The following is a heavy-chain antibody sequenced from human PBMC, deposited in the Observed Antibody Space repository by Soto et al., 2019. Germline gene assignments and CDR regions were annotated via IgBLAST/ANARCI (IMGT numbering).Heavy chain of an antibody. Sequence: VSEKVSCKASGYTFTSHGISWVRQDPGQGLEWMGWISAYHGNTNFAQKLQGRVTMTTDTSTSTAYMELRSLRSDDTAVYYCAREGEARQLYYYYGMDVWGQGTTVTVSS. V-gene: IGHV1-18*04. CDR3: AREGEARQLYYYYGMDV. D-gene: IGHD6-13*01. CDR1: GYTFTSHG. J-gene: IGHJ6*02. CDR2: ISAYHGNT.